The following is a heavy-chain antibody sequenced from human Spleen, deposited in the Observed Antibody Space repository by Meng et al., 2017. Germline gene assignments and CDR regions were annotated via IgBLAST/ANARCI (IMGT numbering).Heavy chain of an antibody. CDR2: ISQGSGRT. CDR1: GDSISMRDW. V-gene: IGHV4-4*02. CDR3: VRNEGYSFGA. J-gene: IGHJ5*02. Sequence: VHLQESGPRLVKPSGTLSLTCAVSGDSISMRDWWSWVRQPPGKGLELIGEISQGSGRTNYNPSLKSRVTISLDKSKNQFSLNVNSVTAADTAVYYCVRNEGYSFGAWGQGTLVTVSS. D-gene: IGHD2-21*01.